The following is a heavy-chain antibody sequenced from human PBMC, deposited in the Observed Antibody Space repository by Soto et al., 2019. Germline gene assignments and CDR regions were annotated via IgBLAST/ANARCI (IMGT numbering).Heavy chain of an antibody. CDR3: AGSGGGDFWSGYYLASDY. CDR1: GGSISSYY. J-gene: IGHJ4*02. V-gene: IGHV4-59*01. Sequence: SETLSLTCAVSGGSISSYYWSWIRQPPGKGLEWIGYIYYSGSTNYNPSLKSRVTISVDTSKNQFSLKLSSVTAADTAVYYCAGSGGGDFWSGYYLASDYWGQGTLVTVSS. D-gene: IGHD3-3*01. CDR2: IYYSGST.